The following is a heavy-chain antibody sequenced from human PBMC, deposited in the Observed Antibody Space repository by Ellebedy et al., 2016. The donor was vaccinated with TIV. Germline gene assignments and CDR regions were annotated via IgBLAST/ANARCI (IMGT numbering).Heavy chain of an antibody. CDR2: ISSSSSTI. Sequence: GGSLRLSXAASGFTFSTYSMNWVRQAPGKGLEWVSYISSSSSTIYYADSVKGRFTISRDNAKNSLYLQMNSLSPEDTAVYYCAREKDGYNCFDYWGQGTRVTVSS. CDR3: AREKDGYNCFDY. V-gene: IGHV3-48*01. CDR1: GFTFSTYS. J-gene: IGHJ4*02. D-gene: IGHD5-24*01.